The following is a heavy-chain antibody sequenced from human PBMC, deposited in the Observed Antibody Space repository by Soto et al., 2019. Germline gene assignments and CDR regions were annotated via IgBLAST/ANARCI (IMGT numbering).Heavy chain of an antibody. CDR2: IVVGSGNT. V-gene: IGHV1-58*01. CDR1: GFTFTSSA. D-gene: IGHD3-3*01. CDR3: AADQIGNYDFWSGYGGMDV. J-gene: IGHJ6*02. Sequence: ASVKVSCKASGFTFTSSAVQWLRQSRGQRLEWIGWIVVGSGNTNYAQKFQERVTITRDMSTSTAYMELSSLRSEDTAVYYCAADQIGNYDFWSGYGGMDVWGQGTTVTVS.